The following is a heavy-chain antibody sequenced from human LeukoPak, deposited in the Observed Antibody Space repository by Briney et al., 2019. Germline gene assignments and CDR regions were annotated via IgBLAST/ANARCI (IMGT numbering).Heavy chain of an antibody. D-gene: IGHD4-17*01. CDR2: IIPILGIA. CDR3: ARLTSYDYGDFDY. Sequence: SVKVSCKASGGTFSSYAISWVRQAPGQGLEWMGRIIPILGIANYAQKFQGRVTITADKSTSTAYMELSSLRSEDTAAYYCARLTSYDYGDFDYWGQGTLVTVSS. J-gene: IGHJ4*02. CDR1: GGTFSSYA. V-gene: IGHV1-69*04.